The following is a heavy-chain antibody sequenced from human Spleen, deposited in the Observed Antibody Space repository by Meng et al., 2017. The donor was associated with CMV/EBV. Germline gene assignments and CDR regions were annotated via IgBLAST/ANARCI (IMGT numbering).Heavy chain of an antibody. CDR3: ARGFGSYTMDV. D-gene: IGHD1-26*01. Sequence: ETLSLTCAASGFTFSSYSMNWVRQAPGKGLEWVSSISSSSSYIYYADSVKGRFTISRDNAKNSLYLQMNSLRAEDTAVYYCARGFGSYTMDVWGQGTTVTVSS. CDR2: ISSSSSYI. CDR1: GFTFSSYS. V-gene: IGHV3-21*01. J-gene: IGHJ6*02.